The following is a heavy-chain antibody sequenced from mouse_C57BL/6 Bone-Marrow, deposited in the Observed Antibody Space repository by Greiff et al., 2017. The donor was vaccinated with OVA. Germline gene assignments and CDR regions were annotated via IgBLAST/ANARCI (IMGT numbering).Heavy chain of an antibody. Sequence: DVMLVESGGGLVKPGGSLKLSCAASGFTFSDYGMHWVRQAPEQGLEWVAYISSGSSTIYYADTVKGRFTISRDNAKNTLSLQLTRLRTAETARYSSARGGSSNGDMDYWGQGTSVTVSS. V-gene: IGHV5-17*01. CDR2: ISSGSSTI. D-gene: IGHD1-1*01. J-gene: IGHJ4*01. CDR1: GFTFSDYG. CDR3: ARGGSSNGDMDY.